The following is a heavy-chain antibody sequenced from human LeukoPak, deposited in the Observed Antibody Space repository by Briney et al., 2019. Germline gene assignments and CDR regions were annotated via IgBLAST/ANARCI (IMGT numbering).Heavy chain of an antibody. J-gene: IGHJ4*02. CDR3: ATPGGHSLAAQSGY. CDR2: INPNTGGT. CDR1: GYTFTGYY. V-gene: IGHV1-2*02. D-gene: IGHD2-15*01. Sequence: ASVKVSCKASGYTFTGYYIHWVRQAPGQGLEWMGWINPNTGGTHYAQNFQGRVTMTRDTSITTAYMELSRLISDDTALYYCATPGGHSLAAQSGYWGQGTLVTVSS.